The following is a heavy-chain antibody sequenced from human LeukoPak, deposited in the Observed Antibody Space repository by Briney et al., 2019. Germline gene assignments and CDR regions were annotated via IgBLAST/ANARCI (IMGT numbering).Heavy chain of an antibody. J-gene: IGHJ4*02. CDR1: GGSFSGYY. CDR2: INHSGST. D-gene: IGHD6-13*01. V-gene: IGHV4-34*01. Sequence: SETLSLTCAVYGGSFSGYYWSWLRQPPGKGLEWVGEINHSGSTNYNPSLKRRVTISVDTSNNQFSLKLSSVTAADTAVYYCARGASQPQAAAGLLDYWGQGTLVTVSS. CDR3: ARGASQPQAAAGLLDY.